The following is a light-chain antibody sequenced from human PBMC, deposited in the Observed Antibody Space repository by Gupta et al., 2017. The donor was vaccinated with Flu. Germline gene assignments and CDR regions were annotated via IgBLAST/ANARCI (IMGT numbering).Light chain of an antibody. Sequence: DTQMTQSPATLSAAVGDTVTITCRSSQTISDYLNWYQQKPGKAPKLLITGASNLQSGVPLRFIGGGSGTHFTLTISSLQPEDFATYYCHQTYTSPTTFGQGTRLQIE. CDR2: GAS. CDR3: HQTYTSPTT. J-gene: IGKJ2*01. CDR1: QTISDY. V-gene: IGKV1-39*01.